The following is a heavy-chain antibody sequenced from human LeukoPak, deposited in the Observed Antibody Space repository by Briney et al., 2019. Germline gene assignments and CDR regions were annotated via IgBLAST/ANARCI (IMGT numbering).Heavy chain of an antibody. CDR2: IYTSGST. CDR1: GGSISSYY. Sequence: SETLSLTCTVSGGSISSYYRSWIRQPAGKGLEWIGRIYTSGSTNYNPSLKSRVTMSVATSKNQFSLKLSSVTAADTAVYYCARDQRYYDSSGYYYYYYMDVWGKGTTVTVSS. J-gene: IGHJ6*03. V-gene: IGHV4-4*07. CDR3: ARDQRYYDSSGYYYYYYMDV. D-gene: IGHD3-22*01.